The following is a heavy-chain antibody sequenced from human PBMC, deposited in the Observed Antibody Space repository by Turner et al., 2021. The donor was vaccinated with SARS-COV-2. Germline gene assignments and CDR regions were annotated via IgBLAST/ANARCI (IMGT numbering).Heavy chain of an antibody. Sequence: EVQLLESGGGLVQPGWSLRLSCAASGFTFSSYAMSWVRQAPGKGLGWVSAISVSGGSTYYADSVKGRFTISRDNSKNTLYLQMNSLRADDTAVYYCAKDRHTGIVGATSFDYWGQGTLVTVSS. V-gene: IGHV3-23*01. CDR1: GFTFSSYA. D-gene: IGHD1-26*01. J-gene: IGHJ4*02. CDR3: AKDRHTGIVGATSFDY. CDR2: ISVSGGST.